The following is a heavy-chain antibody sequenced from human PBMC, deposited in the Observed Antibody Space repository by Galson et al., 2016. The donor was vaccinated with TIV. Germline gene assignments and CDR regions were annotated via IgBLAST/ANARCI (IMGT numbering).Heavy chain of an antibody. D-gene: IGHD1-1*01. CDR1: GFTVSSNY. CDR3: ATSTRPNDLDY. V-gene: IGHV3-53*01. CDR2: TYTDDTT. J-gene: IGHJ4*02. Sequence: SLRLSCAASGFTVSSNYMSWVRQAPGKGLEWVSITYTDDTTYYAQSAKGRFTISSDTSKNMPYLHMNSLRAEDTAFYYCATSTRPNDLDYWGQGILVTVSS.